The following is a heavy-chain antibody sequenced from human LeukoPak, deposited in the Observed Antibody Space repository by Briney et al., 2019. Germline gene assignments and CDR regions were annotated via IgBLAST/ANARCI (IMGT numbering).Heavy chain of an antibody. D-gene: IGHD2-2*01. J-gene: IGHJ4*02. CDR3: ARTRVVPAAMWARGGHFDY. CDR1: GYTFTSYY. CDR2: INPSGGST. Sequence: ASVKVSCKASGYTFTSYYMHWVRQAPGQGLEWMGIINPSGGSTNYAQKFQGRVTITADESTSTAYMELSSLRSEDTAVYYCARTRVVPAAMWARGGHFDYWGQGTLVTVSS. V-gene: IGHV1-46*01.